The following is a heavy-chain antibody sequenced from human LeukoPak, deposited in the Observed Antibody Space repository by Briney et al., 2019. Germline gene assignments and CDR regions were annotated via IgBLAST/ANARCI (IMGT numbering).Heavy chain of an antibody. Sequence: SETLSLTCAVYGGSFSGYYWSRIRQPPGKGLEWIGEINHSGSTNYNPSLKSRVTISVDTSKNQFSLKLSSVTAADTAVYYCARGGVFDYDFWSGYYTFDYWGQGTLVTVSS. J-gene: IGHJ4*02. CDR2: INHSGST. D-gene: IGHD3-3*01. CDR1: GGSFSGYY. CDR3: ARGGVFDYDFWSGYYTFDY. V-gene: IGHV4-34*01.